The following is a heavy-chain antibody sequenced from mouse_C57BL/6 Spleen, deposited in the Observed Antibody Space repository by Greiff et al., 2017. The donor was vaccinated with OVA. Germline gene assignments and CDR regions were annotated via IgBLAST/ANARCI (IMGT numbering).Heavy chain of an antibody. J-gene: IGHJ2*01. V-gene: IGHV1-80*01. Sequence: VHLVESGAELVKPGASVKISCKASGYAFSSYWMNWVKQRPGKGLEWIGQIYPGDGDTNYNGKFKGKATLTADKSSSTAYMQLSSLTSEDSAVYFCARREGSYYFDYWGQGTTLTVSS. CDR3: ARREGSYYFDY. CDR2: IYPGDGDT. CDR1: GYAFSSYW.